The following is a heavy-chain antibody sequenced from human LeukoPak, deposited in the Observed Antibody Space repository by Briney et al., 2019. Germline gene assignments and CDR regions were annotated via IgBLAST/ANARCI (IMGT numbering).Heavy chain of an antibody. CDR3: AREPSGSYWYFDL. CDR1: GFTFSNYD. Sequence: GGSLRLSCAASGFTFSNYDMNWDRQAPGKGLVWVSRINGDGISTYYADSVKGRFTISRDNAKNTLYLQMNSLRAEDTAVYYCAREPSGSYWYFDLWGRGTLVTVSS. V-gene: IGHV3-74*01. D-gene: IGHD1-26*01. J-gene: IGHJ2*01. CDR2: INGDGIST.